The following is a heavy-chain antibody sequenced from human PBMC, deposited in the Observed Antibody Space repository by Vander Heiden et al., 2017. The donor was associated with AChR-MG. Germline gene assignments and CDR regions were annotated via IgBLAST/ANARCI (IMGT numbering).Heavy chain of an antibody. J-gene: IGHJ6*03. CDR2: ISYDGSNK. CDR1: GFPFSNSA. Sequence: QVQLLASGGGVVQPGTSLRLSCASSGFPFSNSAIHWVRQGTGKGLEWVAIISYDGSNKYYADSVKGRFTIARDNSKNTMYLQMNSLRAEDTAVYYCATGDTVTTSKLYFYMGVWGKGTTVTVSS. CDR3: ATGDTVTTSKLYFYMGV. D-gene: IGHD4-4*01. V-gene: IGHV3-30-3*01.